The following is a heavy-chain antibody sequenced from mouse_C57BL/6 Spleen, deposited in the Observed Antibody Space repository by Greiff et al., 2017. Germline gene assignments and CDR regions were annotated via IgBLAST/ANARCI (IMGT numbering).Heavy chain of an antibody. CDR2: ISNGGGST. Sequence: EVQLVESGGGLVQPGGSLKLSCAASGFTFSDYYMYWVRQTPEKRLEWVAYISNGGGSTYYPDTVKGRFTISRDNAKNTLYLQMSRLKSEDTAMYYCARQGITTVVAKGVFDVWGTGTTVTVSS. J-gene: IGHJ1*03. CDR3: ARQGITTVVAKGVFDV. CDR1: GFTFSDYY. V-gene: IGHV5-12*01. D-gene: IGHD1-1*01.